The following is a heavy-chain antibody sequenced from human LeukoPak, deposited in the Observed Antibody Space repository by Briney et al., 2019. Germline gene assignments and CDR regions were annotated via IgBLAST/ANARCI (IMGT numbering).Heavy chain of an antibody. Sequence: SETLSLTCAVYGGSFSGYYWSWIRQPPGKGLEWIGKINHSGSTNHNPSLKSRVTISVDTSKNQFSLKLSSVTAADTAVYYCARGRLTYYYDSSGYYFISQNDAFDIWGQGTMVTVSS. V-gene: IGHV4-34*01. CDR3: ARGRLTYYYDSSGYYFISQNDAFDI. D-gene: IGHD3-22*01. CDR2: INHSGST. CDR1: GGSFSGYY. J-gene: IGHJ3*02.